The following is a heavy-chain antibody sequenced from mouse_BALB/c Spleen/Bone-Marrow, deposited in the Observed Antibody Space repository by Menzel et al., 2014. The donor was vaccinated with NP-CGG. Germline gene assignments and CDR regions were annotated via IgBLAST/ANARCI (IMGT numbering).Heavy chain of an antibody. V-gene: IGHV14-3*02. CDR3: AGLDLFAY. Sequence: EVQLQQPGAELVKPGASVKLSCTASGFNIKDTYMHWVKQRPEQGLEWIGRIDPANGNTKYDPKFQGKATITADTSSNTAYLQLSSLTSEDTAVYYCAGLDLFAYWGQGTLVTVSA. CDR1: GFNIKDTY. J-gene: IGHJ3*01. CDR2: IDPANGNT. D-gene: IGHD3-3*01.